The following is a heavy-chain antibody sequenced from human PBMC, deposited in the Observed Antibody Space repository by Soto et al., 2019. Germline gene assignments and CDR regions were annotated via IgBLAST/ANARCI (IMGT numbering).Heavy chain of an antibody. CDR2: INPSGGST. CDR1: GYTFTSYY. Sequence: ASVKVSFKASGYTFTSYYMHWVRQAPGQGLEWMGIINPSGGSTSYAQKFQGRVTMTRDTSTSTVYMELSSLRSEDTAVYYCARDPGSGWYFDYWGQGTLVTVSS. D-gene: IGHD6-19*01. V-gene: IGHV1-46*03. CDR3: ARDPGSGWYFDY. J-gene: IGHJ4*02.